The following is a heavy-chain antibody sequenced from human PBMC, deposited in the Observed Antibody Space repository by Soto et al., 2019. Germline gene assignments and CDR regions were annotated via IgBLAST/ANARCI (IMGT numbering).Heavy chain of an antibody. CDR1: GGSISSYY. J-gene: IGHJ3*02. CDR3: ARHGLPGRRNDAFDI. Sequence: QVQLQESGQGLVKPSETLSLTCTVSGGSISSYYWSWIRQPPGKGLEWIGYIYYRGSTNSNPSLKRRVPISVDTSKNQSSLKLSSVTAADTAVYYCARHGLPGRRNDAFDIWGQGTMVTVSS. V-gene: IGHV4-59*08. CDR2: IYYRGST.